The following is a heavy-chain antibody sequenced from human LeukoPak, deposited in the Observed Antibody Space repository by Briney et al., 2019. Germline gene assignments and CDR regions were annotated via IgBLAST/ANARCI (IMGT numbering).Heavy chain of an antibody. D-gene: IGHD5-18*01. V-gene: IGHV4-34*01. CDR3: ARGRGYSYAPIDY. J-gene: IGHJ4*02. Sequence: PSETLSLTCAVYGGSFSGYYWSWIRQPPGKGLEWIGEINHSGSTNYNPSLKSRVTISVDTSKNQFSLKLSSVIAADTAVYYCARGRGYSYAPIDYWGQGTLVTVSS. CDR2: INHSGST. CDR1: GGSFSGYY.